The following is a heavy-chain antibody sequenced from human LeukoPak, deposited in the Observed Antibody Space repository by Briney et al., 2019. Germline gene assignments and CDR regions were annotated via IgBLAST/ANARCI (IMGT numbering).Heavy chain of an antibody. CDR1: AGSISIYY. Sequence: PSETPSLTCTVSAGSISIYYWSWIRRPPGKELEWIGSIYYTGSTNYNPSLESRVTMSVDTSKNQFSLKLSSLTAADTAVYFCARGPHYYSYYGLDVWGQGTTVTVSS. J-gene: IGHJ6*02. CDR2: IYYTGST. CDR3: ARGPHYYSYYGLDV. V-gene: IGHV4-59*01.